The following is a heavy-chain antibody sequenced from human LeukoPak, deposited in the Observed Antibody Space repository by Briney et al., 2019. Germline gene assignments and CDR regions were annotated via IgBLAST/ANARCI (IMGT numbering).Heavy chain of an antibody. CDR1: GGSFSGYY. V-gene: IGHV4-34*01. CDR2: INHSGST. D-gene: IGHD3-22*01. Sequence: SETLSLTCAVYGGSFSGYYWRWVRQPPGKGLEWIGEINHSGSTNYNPSLKSRVTISVDTSKNQFSLKLSSVTAADTAVYYCARGLDYYDSSGSAFDLWGRGTLVTVSS. CDR3: ARGLDYYDSSGSAFDL. J-gene: IGHJ2*01.